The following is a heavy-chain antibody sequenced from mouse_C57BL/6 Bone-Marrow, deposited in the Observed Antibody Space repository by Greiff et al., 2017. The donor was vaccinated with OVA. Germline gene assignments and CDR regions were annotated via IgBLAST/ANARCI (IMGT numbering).Heavy chain of an antibody. V-gene: IGHV5-12*01. CDR1: GFTFSDYY. CDR3: ARQDGYYVSFAY. J-gene: IGHJ3*01. D-gene: IGHD2-3*01. CDR2: ISNGGGST. Sequence: VQLKESGGGLVQPGGSLKLSCAASGFTFSDYYMYWVRQTPEKRLEWVAYISNGGGSTYYPDTVKGRFTISKDNAKNTLYLQMSRLKSEDTAMYYCARQDGYYVSFAYWGQGTLVTVSA.